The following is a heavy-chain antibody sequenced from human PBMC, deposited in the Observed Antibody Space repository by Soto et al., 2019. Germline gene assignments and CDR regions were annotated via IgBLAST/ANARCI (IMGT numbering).Heavy chain of an antibody. CDR2: IYSGGST. V-gene: IGHV3-66*01. D-gene: IGHD3-10*01. Sequence: GGSLRLSCAASGFTVSSNYMSWVRQAPGKGLEWVSVIYSGGSTYYADSVKGRFTISRDNSKNTLYLQMNSLRAEDTAVYYCARTFLWFGEFRFDYWGQGTLVTVSS. CDR1: GFTVSSNY. J-gene: IGHJ4*02. CDR3: ARTFLWFGEFRFDY.